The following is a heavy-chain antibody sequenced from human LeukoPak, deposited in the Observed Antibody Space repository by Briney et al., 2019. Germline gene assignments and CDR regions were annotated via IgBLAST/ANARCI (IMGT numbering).Heavy chain of an antibody. CDR3: ARSSIGLGFFDY. J-gene: IGHJ4*02. CDR2: ITPNSGGT. Sequence: RASVKVSCTASGYTFTGFYLHWVRQAPGQGLEWMGWITPNSGGTDYALKFQGRVTMTRDKSISTAYMELTGLRSDDTAVYYCARSSIGLGFFDYWGQGTLVTVSS. D-gene: IGHD2/OR15-2a*01. V-gene: IGHV1-2*02. CDR1: GYTFTGFY.